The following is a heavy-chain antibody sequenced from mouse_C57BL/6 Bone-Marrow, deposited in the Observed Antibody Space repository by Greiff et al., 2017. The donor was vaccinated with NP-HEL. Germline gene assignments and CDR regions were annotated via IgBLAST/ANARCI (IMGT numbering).Heavy chain of an antibody. CDR1: GYTFTSYW. D-gene: IGHD1-1*01. CDR2: IYPGSGST. V-gene: IGHV1-55*01. CDR3: ASYYYGSSYDWYFDV. Sequence: QVQLQQPGAELVKPGASVKMSCKASGYTFTSYWITWVKQRPGQGLEWIGDIYPGSGSTNYNEKFKSKATLTVDTSSSTAYMQLISLTSEDSAVYYCASYYYGSSYDWYFDVWGTGTTVTVSS. J-gene: IGHJ1*03.